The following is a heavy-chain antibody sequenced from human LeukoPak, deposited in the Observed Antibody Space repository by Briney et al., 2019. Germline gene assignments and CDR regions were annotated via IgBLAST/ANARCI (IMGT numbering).Heavy chain of an antibody. D-gene: IGHD2-15*01. V-gene: IGHV3-30*02. CDR2: IRYDGSNK. Sequence: GGSLRLSCAASGFTFSSYGMHWVRQAPGKGLEWVAFIRYDGSNKYYADSVKGPFTISRDNSKNTLYLQMNSLRAEDTAVYYCAKDYYCSGGSCYFTSPMNFDYWGQGTLVTVSS. CDR3: AKDYYCSGGSCYFTSPMNFDY. J-gene: IGHJ4*02. CDR1: GFTFSSYG.